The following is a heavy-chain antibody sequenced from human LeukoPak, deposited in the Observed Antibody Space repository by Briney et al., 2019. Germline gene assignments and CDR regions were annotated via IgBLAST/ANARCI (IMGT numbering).Heavy chain of an antibody. D-gene: IGHD6-13*01. CDR2: ISSSSSYI. V-gene: IGHV3-21*01. Sequence: GGSLRLSCAASGFTFSSYSMNWVRQAPGKGLEWVSSISSSSSYIYYADSVKGRFTISRDNAKNSLYLQMNSRRAEDTAVYYWARLVHGTSVVDYWGQATLVTVSS. J-gene: IGHJ4*02. CDR3: ARLVHGTSVVDY. CDR1: GFTFSSYS.